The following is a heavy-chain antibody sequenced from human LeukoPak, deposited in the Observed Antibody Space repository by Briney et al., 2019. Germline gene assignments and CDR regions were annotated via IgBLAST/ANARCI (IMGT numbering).Heavy chain of an antibody. J-gene: IGHJ6*02. V-gene: IGHV1-18*01. CDR1: GYTFTSIG. CDR3: ARDYSVRVAASSYGLDV. Sequence: ASVKVSCKASGYTFTSIGLSWVRQAPGQGLEWMGWISTYSGNTDCAQKFQGRVTMTTDTATSTAYMELGSLRADDTAVYYCARDYSVRVAASSYGLDVWGQGTTVTVSS. D-gene: IGHD5/OR15-5a*01. CDR2: ISTYSGNT.